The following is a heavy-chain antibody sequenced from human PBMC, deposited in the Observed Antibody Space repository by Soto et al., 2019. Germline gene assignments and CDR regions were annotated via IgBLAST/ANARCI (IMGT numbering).Heavy chain of an antibody. D-gene: IGHD3-3*01. Sequence: QVQLVQSGNEVKKPGTSVRVSCKASGYTFSSYGITWARQAPGQGLEWLGWISAYNGDRNIAQRFQGRISLTTDASTSTAYMELQSLTSDDTATYYCARDRDFLVDYWGQGALVSVSS. CDR1: GYTFSSYG. CDR3: ARDRDFLVDY. V-gene: IGHV1-18*01. J-gene: IGHJ4*02. CDR2: ISAYNGDR.